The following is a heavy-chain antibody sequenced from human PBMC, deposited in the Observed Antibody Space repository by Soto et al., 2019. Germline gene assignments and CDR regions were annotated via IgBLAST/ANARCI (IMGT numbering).Heavy chain of an antibody. J-gene: IGHJ4*02. Sequence: QVQLVQSGAEVKKPGSSVKVSCKASGGTFSSYAISWVRQAPGQGLEWMGGIIPIFVTANHAQKFQGRDTIDAGESTSTADMELRRLVTADEVVDFCARGGGYYYGFGSQGGYWGQGTLVSVSS. V-gene: IGHV1-69*19. CDR3: ARGGGYYYGFGSQGGY. CDR1: GGTFSSYA. D-gene: IGHD3-10*01. CDR2: IIPIFVTA.